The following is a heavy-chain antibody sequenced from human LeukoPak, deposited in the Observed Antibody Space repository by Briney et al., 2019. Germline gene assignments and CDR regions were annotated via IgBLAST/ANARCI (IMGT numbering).Heavy chain of an antibody. J-gene: IGHJ4*02. CDR3: AREGKNAYVWGSSRQASYFDY. D-gene: IGHD3-16*02. CDR1: GYTFTGYY. CDR2: INPNSGGT. Sequence: ASVKVSCKASGYTFTGYYMHWVRQAPGQGLEWMGWINPNSGGTNYAQKFQGRVTMTRDTSISTAYMELSRLRAEDTAVYYCAREGKNAYVWGSSRQASYFDYWGQGTLVTVSP. V-gene: IGHV1-2*02.